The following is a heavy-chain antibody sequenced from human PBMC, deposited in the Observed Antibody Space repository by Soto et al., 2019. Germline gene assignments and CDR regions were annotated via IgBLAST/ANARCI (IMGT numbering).Heavy chain of an antibody. Sequence: ASVKVSCKVSGYTLTELSMHWVRQAPGKGLEWMGGFDPEDGETIYAQKFQGRVTMTEDTSTDTAYMELSSLRSEDTAVYYCATALYGSGSYPIYYYGMDVWGQGTTVTV. V-gene: IGHV1-24*01. CDR2: FDPEDGET. D-gene: IGHD3-10*01. J-gene: IGHJ6*02. CDR1: GYTLTELS. CDR3: ATALYGSGSYPIYYYGMDV.